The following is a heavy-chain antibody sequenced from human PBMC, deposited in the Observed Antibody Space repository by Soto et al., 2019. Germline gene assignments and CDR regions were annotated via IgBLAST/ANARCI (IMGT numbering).Heavy chain of an antibody. D-gene: IGHD2-15*01. J-gene: IGHJ4*02. CDR1: GYTFTRYY. V-gene: IGHV1-46*01. Sequence: ASVKVSCKASGYTFTRYYMHWVRQAPGQGLEWMGIIYPSDGVTTFAQTFKGRVTMTRDTSTSTVYMELSSLRSEDTAVYYCARDLGGWPDYWGQGTLVTVSS. CDR3: ARDLGGWPDY. CDR2: IYPSDGVT.